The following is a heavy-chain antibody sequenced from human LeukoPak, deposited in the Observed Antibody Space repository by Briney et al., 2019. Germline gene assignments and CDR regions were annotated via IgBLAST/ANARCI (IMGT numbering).Heavy chain of an antibody. CDR3: ARGKLYYYDSSGYPRTYYFDY. J-gene: IGHJ4*02. CDR1: GGSFSGYY. CDR2: INHSGST. V-gene: IGHV4-34*01. D-gene: IGHD3-22*01. Sequence: PSETLSLTCAVYGGSFSGYYWSWIRQPPGKGLEWIGEINHSGSTNYNPSLKSRVTISADTSKNQFSLKLSSVTAADTAVYYCARGKLYYYDSSGYPRTYYFDYWGQGTLVTVSS.